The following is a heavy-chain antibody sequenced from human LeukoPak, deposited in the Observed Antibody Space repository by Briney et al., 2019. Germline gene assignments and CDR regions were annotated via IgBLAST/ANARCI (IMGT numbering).Heavy chain of an antibody. CDR2: VNRDGSET. J-gene: IGHJ6*02. CDR3: ARNNGMDV. CDR1: GFALSSRW. V-gene: IGHV3-7*03. Sequence: GGSLRLSCAASGFALSSRWMTWVRQVPGRGPEWVANVNRDGSETYYLDSVKGRFTISKDNAKNSLYLQMNSLRAEDTALYHCARNNGMDVWGQGTTVIVSS.